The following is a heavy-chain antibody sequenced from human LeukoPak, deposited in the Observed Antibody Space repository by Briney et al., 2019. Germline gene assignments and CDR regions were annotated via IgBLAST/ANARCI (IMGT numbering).Heavy chain of an antibody. CDR2: ISGSGGST. Sequence: GGSLRLSCAASGFTFSSYGMSWVRQAPGKGLEWVSAISGSGGSTYYADSVKGRFTISRDNSKNTLYLQMNSLRAEDAAVYYCAKDYEPLVGVHRWGDWFDPWGQGTLVTVSS. CDR3: AKDYEPLVGVHRWGDWFDP. V-gene: IGHV3-23*01. D-gene: IGHD1-26*01. CDR1: GFTFSSYG. J-gene: IGHJ5*02.